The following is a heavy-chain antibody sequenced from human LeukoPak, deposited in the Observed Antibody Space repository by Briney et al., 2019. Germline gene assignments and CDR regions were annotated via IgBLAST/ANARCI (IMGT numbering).Heavy chain of an antibody. CDR3: ARRGRNSSHWQDYL. J-gene: IGHJ4*02. CDR2: IYHTGST. D-gene: IGHD6-13*01. Sequence: SETLSLTCTVSGGSISSYYWSWIRQPPGKGLEWIANIYHTGSTNYNPSLSSRVTISIDTAKNQFSLKLTSVTAADTAVYYCARRGRNSSHWQDYLWGQGTLVTVSS. V-gene: IGHV4-59*01. CDR1: GGSISSYY.